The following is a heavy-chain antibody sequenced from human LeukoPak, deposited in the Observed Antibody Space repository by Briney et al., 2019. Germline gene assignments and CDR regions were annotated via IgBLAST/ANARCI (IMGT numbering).Heavy chain of an antibody. V-gene: IGHV3-64D*09. CDR3: ARNLGSDYYYGMDV. CDR2: ISSNGGST. CDR1: GFTFSSYA. Sequence: PGGSLRLSCSASGFTFSSYAMQWVRQAPGKGLEYVSGISSNGGSTYYADSVKGRFTISRDNSKNTLYLQMSSLRTEDTAAYYCARNLGSDYYYGMDVWGQGTTVTVSS. J-gene: IGHJ6*02. D-gene: IGHD3-16*01.